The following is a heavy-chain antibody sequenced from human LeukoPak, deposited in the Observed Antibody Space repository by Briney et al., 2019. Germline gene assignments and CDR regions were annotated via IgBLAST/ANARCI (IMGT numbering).Heavy chain of an antibody. J-gene: IGHJ6*02. CDR1: GFTFGDYA. Sequence: PGGSLRLSCTASGFTFGDYAISWVRQAPGKGLEWVGFIRSKAYGGTTEYAASVKGRFTISRDDSKSIAYLQMNSLKTEDTAVYYCYSNDGDGMDVWGQGTTVTVSS. D-gene: IGHD4-11*01. CDR2: IRSKAYGGTT. V-gene: IGHV3-49*04. CDR3: YSNDGDGMDV.